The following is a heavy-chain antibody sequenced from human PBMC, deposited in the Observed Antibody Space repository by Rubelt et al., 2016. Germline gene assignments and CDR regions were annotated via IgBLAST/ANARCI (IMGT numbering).Heavy chain of an antibody. D-gene: IGHD3-22*01. CDR1: GYTLTELS. CDR2: ISAYNGNT. J-gene: IGHJ4*02. Sequence: QVQLVQSGAEVKKPGASVKVSCKVSGYTLTELSMHWVRQAPGKGLEWMGWISAYNGNTNYAQKLQGRVTMTTDTSTGKAYMELRSLRSDDTAVYYWAEYYYDSSGKGFDYWGQGTLVTVSS. CDR3: AEYYYDSSGKGFDY. V-gene: IGHV1-18*01.